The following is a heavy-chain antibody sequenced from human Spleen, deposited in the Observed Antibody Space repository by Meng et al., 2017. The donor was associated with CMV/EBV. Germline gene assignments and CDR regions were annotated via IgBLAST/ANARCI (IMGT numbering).Heavy chain of an antibody. CDR2: ISSDAYIK. CDR3: AREDYGQGSGPFDY. V-gene: IGHV3-30-3*01. D-gene: IGHD3-16*01. J-gene: IGHJ4*02. Sequence: LFLTCAASGFTFSRFAMHWVRQAPGKGLEWVAFISSDAYIKYHADSVKGRFTISRDNSKNTLYLQMNSLRTEDTAVYYCAREDYGQGSGPFDYWGQGTLVTVSS. CDR1: GFTFSRFA.